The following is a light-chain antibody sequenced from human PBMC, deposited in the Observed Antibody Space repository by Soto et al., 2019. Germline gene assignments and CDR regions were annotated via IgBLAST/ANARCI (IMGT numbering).Light chain of an antibody. CDR2: GAS. J-gene: IGKJ1*01. CDR1: QSVSSN. CDR3: QQYNNWPPRGA. Sequence: EIVMTQSPATLSVSPGERATLSCRASQSVSSNLAWYQQKPGQAPRLLIYGASTSATGIPARFSGSGSGTEFTLTISSLQSEDFAVYYCQQYNNWPPRGAFGQGTKVEIK. V-gene: IGKV3-15*01.